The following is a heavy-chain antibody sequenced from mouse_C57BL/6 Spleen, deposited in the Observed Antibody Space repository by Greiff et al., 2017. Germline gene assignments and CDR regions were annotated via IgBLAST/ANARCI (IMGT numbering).Heavy chain of an antibody. J-gene: IGHJ4*01. V-gene: IGHV1-81*01. CDR1: GYTFTSYG. Sequence: QVQLQQSGAELARPGASVKLSCKASGYTFTSYGISWVKQRTGQGLEWIGEIYPRSGTTYYNEKFKGKATLTADKSSSTAYMELRSLTSEDSAVYFCARSSDYYAMYYWGQGASVTVSS. CDR2: IYPRSGTT. CDR3: ARSSDYYAMYY.